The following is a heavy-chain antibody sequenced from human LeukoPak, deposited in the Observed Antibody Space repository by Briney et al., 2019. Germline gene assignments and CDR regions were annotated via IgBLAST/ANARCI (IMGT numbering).Heavy chain of an antibody. CDR2: IRSKAYGGTT. CDR3: TRFVYSSSYNWFDP. J-gene: IGHJ5*02. D-gene: IGHD6-6*01. Sequence: QPGGSLRLSCTASGFTFGDYAMSWFRQAPGKGLEWVGFIRSKAYGGTTEYAASVKGRFTISRDDSKSIAYLQMNSLKTEDTAVYYCTRFVYSSSYNWFDPWGQGTLVTVSS. V-gene: IGHV3-49*03. CDR1: GFTFGDYA.